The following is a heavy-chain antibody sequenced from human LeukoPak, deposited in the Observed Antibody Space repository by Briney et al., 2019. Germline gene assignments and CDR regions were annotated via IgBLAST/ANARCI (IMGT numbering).Heavy chain of an antibody. CDR1: GFTFSSYG. D-gene: IGHD2-2*01. CDR3: ARSQGVEYPLLWLPSPSYYYYGMDV. J-gene: IGHJ6*02. V-gene: IGHV3-33*01. Sequence: PGGSLRLSCAASGFTFSSYGMHWVRQAPGKGLEWVAVIWYDGSNKYYADSVKGRFTISRDNSKNTLYLQMNSLRAEDTAVYYCARSQGVEYPLLWLPSPSYYYYGMDVWGQGTTVTVSS. CDR2: IWYDGSNK.